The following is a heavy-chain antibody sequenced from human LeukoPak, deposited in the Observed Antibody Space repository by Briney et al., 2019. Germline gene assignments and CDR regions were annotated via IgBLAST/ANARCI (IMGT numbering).Heavy chain of an antibody. J-gene: IGHJ4*02. V-gene: IGHV3-7*01. CDR1: GVTFSSYW. D-gene: IGHD3-22*01. Sequence: GGSLRLSCAASGVTFSSYWMSWVRQAPGKGLEWVANIKEDGSEKYYVDSVKGRFTISRGNAKNSLYLQMNSLRAEDTAVYYCARGRFNYDSSGYSSFYYWGQGTRVTVSS. CDR3: ARGRFNYDSSGYSSFYY. CDR2: IKEDGSEK.